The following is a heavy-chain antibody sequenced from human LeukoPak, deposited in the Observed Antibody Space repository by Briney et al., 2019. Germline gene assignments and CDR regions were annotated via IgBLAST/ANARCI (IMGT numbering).Heavy chain of an antibody. CDR1: GFKFDDYG. Sequence: GGSLRLSCTASGFKFDDYGMTWVRQAPGKGLEWVSSISSSSSYIYYADSVKGRFTISRDNAKNSLYLQMNSLRAEDTAVYYCASTITTLGEFDYWGQGTLVTVSS. D-gene: IGHD3-3*01. CDR2: ISSSSSYI. J-gene: IGHJ4*02. V-gene: IGHV3-21*01. CDR3: ASTITTLGEFDY.